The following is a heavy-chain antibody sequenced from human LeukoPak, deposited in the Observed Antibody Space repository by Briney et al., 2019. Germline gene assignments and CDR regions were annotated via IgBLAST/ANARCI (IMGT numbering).Heavy chain of an antibody. CDR2: ISGTGGST. D-gene: IGHD6-19*01. CDR3: AKDQWYYYGMDV. CDR1: GFTFSSYA. Sequence: SGGSLRLSCAASGFTFSSYAMSWVRQAPGKGLEWVSAISGTGGSTYYADSVKGRFTISRDNSKNTLYLQMNSLRAEDTAVYYCAKDQWYYYGMDVWGQGTTVTVSS. J-gene: IGHJ6*02. V-gene: IGHV3-23*01.